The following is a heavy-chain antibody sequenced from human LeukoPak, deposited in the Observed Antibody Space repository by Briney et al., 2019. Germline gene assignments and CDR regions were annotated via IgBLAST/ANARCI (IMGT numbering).Heavy chain of an antibody. CDR2: IWYDGSDK. J-gene: IGHJ4*02. CDR1: GFTFRTYG. Sequence: GRSLRLSCAASGFTFRTYGMHWVRQAPGKGLEWVAVIWYDGSDKYHADSVKGRFTISRDNSKNMLNLQMNSLRAEDTAVYYCASSSGWYLSSDYWGQGTLVTVSS. CDR3: ASSSGWYLSSDY. V-gene: IGHV3-33*01. D-gene: IGHD6-19*01.